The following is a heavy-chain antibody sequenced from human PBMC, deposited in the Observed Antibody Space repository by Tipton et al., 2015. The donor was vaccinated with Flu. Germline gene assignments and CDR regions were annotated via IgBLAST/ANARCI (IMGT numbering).Heavy chain of an antibody. CDR2: IHTSGTT. CDR3: ARAESSLWAGHYYGLDV. J-gene: IGHJ6*02. V-gene: IGHV4-61*02. Sequence: TLSLTCAVSGDSIRSDYFWNWIRQPAGKGLEWIGRIHTSGTTYYKPSLKSRVTISLDTSKNHFSLRLTSVTAADTALYFCARAESSLWAGHYYGLDVWGQGTTVTVSS. D-gene: IGHD6-19*01. CDR1: GDSIRSDYF.